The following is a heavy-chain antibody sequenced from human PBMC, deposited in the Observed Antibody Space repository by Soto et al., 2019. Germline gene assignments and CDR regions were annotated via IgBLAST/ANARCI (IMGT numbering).Heavy chain of an antibody. Sequence: GRSLRLSCAASGFTFTSYTMSWVRQAPGKGLEWVADFSGTGSKIYYADSVKGRFTISRDPSNTTLYLQMSSLRDDDTAVYYCAKWSSYYYDSSGYYDYWGQGTLVTVSS. CDR3: AKWSSYYYDSSGYYDY. V-gene: IGHV3-23*01. J-gene: IGHJ4*02. CDR2: FSGTGSKI. CDR1: GFTFTSYT. D-gene: IGHD3-22*01.